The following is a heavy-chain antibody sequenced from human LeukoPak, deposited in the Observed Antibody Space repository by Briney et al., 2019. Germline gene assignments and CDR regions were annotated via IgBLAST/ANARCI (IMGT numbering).Heavy chain of an antibody. Sequence: SVKVSCKASGGTFSSYVISWVRQAPGQGLKWMGGIIPIFGTANYAQKFQGRVTITADESTSTAYMELSSLRSEDTAVYYCARAHRQLERLGRYYFDYWGQGTLVTVSS. D-gene: IGHD1-1*01. CDR1: GGTFSSYV. CDR2: IIPIFGTA. J-gene: IGHJ4*02. V-gene: IGHV1-69*13. CDR3: ARAHRQLERLGRYYFDY.